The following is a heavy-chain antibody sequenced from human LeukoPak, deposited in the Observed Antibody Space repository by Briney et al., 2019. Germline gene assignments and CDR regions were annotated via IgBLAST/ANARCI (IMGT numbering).Heavy chain of an antibody. CDR3: ARVWAARPQGIAFDI. V-gene: IGHV3-7*01. J-gene: IGHJ3*02. Sequence: GGSLRLSCAASGFTFSSYWMSWVRQAPGKGLEWVANIKQDGSEKYYVDSVKGRFTISRDNAKNSLYLQMNSLRAEDTAVYYCARVWAARPQGIAFDIWGQGTMVTVSS. D-gene: IGHD6-6*01. CDR2: IKQDGSEK. CDR1: GFTFSSYW.